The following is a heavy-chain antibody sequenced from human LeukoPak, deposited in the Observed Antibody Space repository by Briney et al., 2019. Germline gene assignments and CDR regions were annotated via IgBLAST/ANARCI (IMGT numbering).Heavy chain of an antibody. D-gene: IGHD1-1*01. CDR1: XFTFTTYV. V-gene: IGHV3-33*01. CDR3: ARDWKTNSFDY. Sequence: GGSLRLSCAASXFTFTTYVMHWVRQAPGKGLERVAFIYYDGSNIYYADYVKGRFTISRDISKNTLYLQMDSLRAEDTAIYYCARDWKTNSFDYWGQGTLVTVSS. J-gene: IGHJ4*02. CDR2: IYYDGSNI.